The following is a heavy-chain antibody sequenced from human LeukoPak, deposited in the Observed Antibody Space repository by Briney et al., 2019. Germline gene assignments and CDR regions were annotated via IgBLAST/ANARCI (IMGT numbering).Heavy chain of an antibody. CDR2: IIPIFGTA. CDR3: ASDLIMDYYGSGEGYYYMDV. V-gene: IGHV1-69*05. CDR1: GGTFSSYA. Sequence: SVKVSCKASGGTFSSYAISWVRQAPGQGLEWMGRIIPIFGTANYAQKFQGRVTITTDESTSTAYMELSSLRSEDTAVYYCASDLIMDYYGSGEGYYYMDVWGKGTTVTVSS. J-gene: IGHJ6*03. D-gene: IGHD3-10*01.